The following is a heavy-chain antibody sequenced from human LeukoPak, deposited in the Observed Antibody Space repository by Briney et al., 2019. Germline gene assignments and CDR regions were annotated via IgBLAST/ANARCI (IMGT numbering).Heavy chain of an antibody. CDR1: GFTFDDYG. CDR2: INWNGGST. D-gene: IGHD3-3*01. V-gene: IGHV3-20*04. Sequence: GGSLRLSCAASGFTFDDYGMSWVRQAPGKGLEWVSGINWNGGSTGYADSVKGRFTISRDNAKNSLYLQMNSLRAEDTAVYYCARGSGDFWSGYYGPDYWGQGTLVTVSS. J-gene: IGHJ4*02. CDR3: ARGSGDFWSGYYGPDY.